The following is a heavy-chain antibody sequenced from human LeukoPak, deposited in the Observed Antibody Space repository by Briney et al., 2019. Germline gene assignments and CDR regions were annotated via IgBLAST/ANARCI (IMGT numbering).Heavy chain of an antibody. CDR1: GGSISSSSYY. CDR3: ARARVAAAGTVDYFDY. CDR2: IYYSGST. Sequence: SETLSLTCTVSGGSISSSSYYWGWIRQPPGKGLEWIGSIYYSGSTYYNPSLKSRVTISVDTSKNQFSLKLSSVTAADTAVYYCARARVAAAGTVDYFDYWGQGTLVTVSS. J-gene: IGHJ4*02. V-gene: IGHV4-39*07. D-gene: IGHD6-13*01.